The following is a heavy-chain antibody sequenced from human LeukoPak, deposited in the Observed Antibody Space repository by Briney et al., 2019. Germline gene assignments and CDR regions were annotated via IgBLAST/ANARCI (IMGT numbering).Heavy chain of an antibody. Sequence: PSETLSLTCTVYGGSFSSYDWHWFRRPPGRGLELIGEINYSGSTKYDPSLKSRVTISIATSKNQFSLKLSSVTAAHTAVYYCAQWGNNMDVWGKGTTVTVSS. CDR1: GGSFSSYD. J-gene: IGHJ6*03. V-gene: IGHV4-34*01. D-gene: IGHD3-16*01. CDR3: AQWGNNMDV. CDR2: INYSGST.